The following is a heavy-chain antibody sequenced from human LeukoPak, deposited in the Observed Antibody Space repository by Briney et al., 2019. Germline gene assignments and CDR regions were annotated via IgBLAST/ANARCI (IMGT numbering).Heavy chain of an antibody. V-gene: IGHV1-8*03. CDR1: GYTFTSYD. Sequence: ASVKVSCKASGYTFTSYDINWVRQATGQGLEWMGWMNPNSGNTGYAQKFQGRVTITRPTSISTAYMELSSLRSEDTAVYYCARGRYDFWSGYPGGWFAPWGQGTLVTVSS. CDR2: MNPNSGNT. J-gene: IGHJ5*02. CDR3: ARGRYDFWSGYPGGWFAP. D-gene: IGHD3-3*01.